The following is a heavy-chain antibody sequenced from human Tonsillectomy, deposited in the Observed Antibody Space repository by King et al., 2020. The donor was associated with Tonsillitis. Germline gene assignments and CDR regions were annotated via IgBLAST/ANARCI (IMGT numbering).Heavy chain of an antibody. J-gene: IGHJ6*02. D-gene: IGHD2-21*01. CDR2: MNPNSGNT. Sequence: QLVQSGAEEKKPGASVKVSCKASGYTFTTYDINWVRQATGQGLEWMGWMNPNSGNTGYAQKFQGRVTMTRNTSISTAYMELSSLRSEDTAVYYCARFYSNYYYYYGMDVWGQGTTVTVSS. CDR1: GYTFTTYD. V-gene: IGHV1-8*02. CDR3: ARFYSNYYYYYGMDV.